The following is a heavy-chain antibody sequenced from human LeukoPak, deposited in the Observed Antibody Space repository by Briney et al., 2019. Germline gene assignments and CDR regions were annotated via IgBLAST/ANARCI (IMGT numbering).Heavy chain of an antibody. V-gene: IGHV4-59*11. Sequence: SETLSLTCTVSGGSISSHYWSWIRQPPGKGLEWIGYIYYSGSTNYNPSLKSRVTISVDTSKNQFSLKLSSVTAADTAIYYCARGNYYYMDVWGKGTTVTVSS. CDR1: GGSISSHY. CDR3: ARGNYYYMDV. J-gene: IGHJ6*03. CDR2: IYYSGST.